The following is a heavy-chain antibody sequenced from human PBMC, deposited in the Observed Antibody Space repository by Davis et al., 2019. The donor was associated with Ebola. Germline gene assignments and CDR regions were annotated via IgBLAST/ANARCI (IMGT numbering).Heavy chain of an antibody. V-gene: IGHV3-23*01. CDR1: GFTSSSYR. CDR2: TSGSGGST. Sequence: GGSLRLSCAASGFTSSSYRMNWVSQHPRPGLAWVSATSGSGGSTHYADSVQGRFTISRENSKNTLYLQMNSLRAEDTAVYYCAKVRGQLPTHDAFDIWGQGTMVTVSS. D-gene: IGHD2-2*01. J-gene: IGHJ3*02. CDR3: AKVRGQLPTHDAFDI.